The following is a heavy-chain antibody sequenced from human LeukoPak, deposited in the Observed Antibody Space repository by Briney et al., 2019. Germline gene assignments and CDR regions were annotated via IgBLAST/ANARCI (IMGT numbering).Heavy chain of an antibody. V-gene: IGHV4-61*01. CDR2: IYYSGST. D-gene: IGHD1-14*01. CDR1: GGSISSGSYY. J-gene: IGHJ4*02. Sequence: TPSQTLSPTCTVSGGSISSGSYYWSWIRQPPGKGLEWIGYIYYSGSTNYNPSLKSRVTISVDTSKNQFSLKLSSVTAADTAVYYCARGRKGEGDYFDYWGQGTLVTVSS. CDR3: ARGRKGEGDYFDY.